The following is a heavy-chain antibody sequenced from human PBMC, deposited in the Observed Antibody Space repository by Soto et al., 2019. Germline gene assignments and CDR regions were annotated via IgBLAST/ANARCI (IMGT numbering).Heavy chain of an antibody. J-gene: IGHJ5*02. Sequence: ASVKVSCXASGYTFTSYYMHWVRQATGQGLEWMGIINPSGGSTSYAQKFQGRVTMTRDTSTSTVYMELSSLRSEDTAVYYCARACSSTSCAMAWFDPWGQGTLVTVS. CDR3: ARACSSTSCAMAWFDP. CDR1: GYTFTSYY. CDR2: INPSGGST. V-gene: IGHV1-46*03. D-gene: IGHD2-2*01.